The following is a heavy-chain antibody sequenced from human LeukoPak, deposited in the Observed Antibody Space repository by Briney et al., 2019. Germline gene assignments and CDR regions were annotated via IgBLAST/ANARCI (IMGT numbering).Heavy chain of an antibody. CDR2: ISNDERNK. J-gene: IGHJ4*02. CDR3: ARPSPPGDGYNPSDQ. D-gene: IGHD5-24*01. Sequence: GRSLRLSCAASGFIFTNFAMHWVRQAPGKGLEWVAVISNDERNKYYAESVKGRFTISRDNSNSMVYLQMTSLRLEDTAVYYCARPSPPGDGYNPSDQWGQGTLVIVSS. V-gene: IGHV3-30*04. CDR1: GFIFTNFA.